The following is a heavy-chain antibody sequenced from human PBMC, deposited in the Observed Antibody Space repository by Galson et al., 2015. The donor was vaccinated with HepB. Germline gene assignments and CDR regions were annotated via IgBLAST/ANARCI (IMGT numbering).Heavy chain of an antibody. J-gene: IGHJ4*02. CDR2: ISGSGGST. Sequence: SLRLSCAASGFTFSSYAMSWVRQAPGKGLEWVSAISGSGGSTYYADSVKGRFTISRDNSKNTLYLQMNSLRAEDTAVYYCAKANRLQVGATTTRWFYFDYWGQGTLVTVSS. CDR3: AKANRLQVGATTTRWFYFDY. D-gene: IGHD1-26*01. CDR1: GFTFSSYA. V-gene: IGHV3-23*01.